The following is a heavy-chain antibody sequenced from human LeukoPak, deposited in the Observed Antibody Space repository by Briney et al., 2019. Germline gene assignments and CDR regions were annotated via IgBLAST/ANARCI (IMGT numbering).Heavy chain of an antibody. CDR3: ARGGDIVVVPAAAYYFDY. D-gene: IGHD2-2*01. Sequence: SETLSLTCTVSGGSISSHYWSWIRQPPGKGLEWLGFIYYSGSTNYNPSLKSRVTISVDTSKNQFSLKLSSVTAADTAVYYCARGGDIVVVPAAAYYFDYWGQGTLVTVSS. CDR1: GGSISSHY. V-gene: IGHV4-59*11. J-gene: IGHJ4*02. CDR2: IYYSGST.